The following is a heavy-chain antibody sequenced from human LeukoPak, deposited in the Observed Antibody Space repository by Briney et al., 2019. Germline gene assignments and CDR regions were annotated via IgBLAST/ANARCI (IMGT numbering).Heavy chain of an antibody. CDR2: IYYTGIT. V-gene: IGHV4-39*01. D-gene: IGHD2-15*01. J-gene: IGHJ3*02. CDR3: ARQYRIGGGAFDI. CDR1: GASITSSNYY. Sequence: SETLSLTCTVSGASITSSNYYWLWLRQPPGKGLEWIGSIYYTGITYYNLSLKSRVTISVDTSKNQFSLKLSSVTAADTAVYYCARQYRIGGGAFDIWGQGTMVTVSS.